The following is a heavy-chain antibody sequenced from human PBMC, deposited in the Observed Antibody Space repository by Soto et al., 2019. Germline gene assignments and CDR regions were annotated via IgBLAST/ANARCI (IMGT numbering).Heavy chain of an antibody. CDR1: GFTFSSYS. J-gene: IGHJ4*02. Sequence: GGSLRLSCAASGFTFSSYSMNWVRQAPGKGLEWVSSISSSSSYIYYADSVKGRFTISRDNSKNTLYLQMNSLRAEDTAVYYCAKGDRIAAAGHFDYWGQGTLVTVSS. V-gene: IGHV3-21*01. CDR2: ISSSSSYI. D-gene: IGHD6-13*01. CDR3: AKGDRIAAAGHFDY.